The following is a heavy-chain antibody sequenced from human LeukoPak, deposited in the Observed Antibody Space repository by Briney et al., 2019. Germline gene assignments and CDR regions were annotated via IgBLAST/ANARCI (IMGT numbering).Heavy chain of an antibody. D-gene: IGHD6-13*01. V-gene: IGHV3-7*04. CDR2: IKHDGSEK. Sequence: GGSLRLSCAASGFTFSTYWMSWVRQAPGRGLEWVANIKHDGSEKFYVDSVRGRFTISRDNAKNSLYLQLNSLRAEDTALYYCARITGIETAGDYWGQGTLVTVSS. CDR1: GFTFSTYW. J-gene: IGHJ4*02. CDR3: ARITGIETAGDY.